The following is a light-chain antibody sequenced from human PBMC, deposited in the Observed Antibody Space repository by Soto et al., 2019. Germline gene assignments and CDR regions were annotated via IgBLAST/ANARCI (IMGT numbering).Light chain of an antibody. CDR1: SSDVGSYNL. J-gene: IGLJ2*01. Sequence: QSALTQPASVSGSPGQAITISCTGTSSDVGSYNLVSWYQQYPGKGPKLIIYEVNKWPSGVSNRFSGSKSGNTASLTISGLQAEDEAEYYCCSYAGFDVVFGGWTKLTVL. CDR2: EVN. V-gene: IGLV2-23*02. CDR3: CSYAGFDVV.